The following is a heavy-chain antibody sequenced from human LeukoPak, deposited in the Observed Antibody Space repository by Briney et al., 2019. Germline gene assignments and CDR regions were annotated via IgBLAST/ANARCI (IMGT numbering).Heavy chain of an antibody. V-gene: IGHV1-69*01. CDR1: GGTFSSYA. Sequence: SVKVSCKDSGGTFSSYAISWVRQAPGQGLEWMGGIIPIFGTANYAQKFQGRVTITADESTSTAYMELSSLRSEDTAVYYCAREPHYYDSSGYYPITYYFDYWGQGTLVTVSS. D-gene: IGHD3-22*01. J-gene: IGHJ4*02. CDR2: IIPIFGTA. CDR3: AREPHYYDSSGYYPITYYFDY.